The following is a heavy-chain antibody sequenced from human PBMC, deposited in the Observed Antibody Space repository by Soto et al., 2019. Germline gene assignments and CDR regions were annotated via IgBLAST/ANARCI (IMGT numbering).Heavy chain of an antibody. J-gene: IGHJ4*02. Sequence: PGGSLRLSCVGSGFTFSNFSINWVRQAPGKGLEWVSKISNSGDSTYYADSVKGRFTISRDNSKSTLYLQMNSLRAEDTAVYYCAKRYCSSTSCAVDFWGQGTPVTVSS. CDR3: AKRYCSSTSCAVDF. CDR1: GFTFSNFS. V-gene: IGHV3-23*01. D-gene: IGHD2-2*01. CDR2: ISNSGDST.